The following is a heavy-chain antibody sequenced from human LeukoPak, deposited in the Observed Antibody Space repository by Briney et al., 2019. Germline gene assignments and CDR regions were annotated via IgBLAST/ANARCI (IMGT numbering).Heavy chain of an antibody. CDR3: AKDDPAMDLDY. CDR1: GFTFSSYG. D-gene: IGHD5-18*01. Sequence: GGSLRLSCAASGFTFSSYGMHWVRQAPGKGLEWVAVISYGGSNKYYADSVKGRFTISRDNSKNALYLQMNSLRAEDTAVYYCAKDDPAMDLDYWGQGTLVTVSS. J-gene: IGHJ4*02. V-gene: IGHV3-30*18. CDR2: ISYGGSNK.